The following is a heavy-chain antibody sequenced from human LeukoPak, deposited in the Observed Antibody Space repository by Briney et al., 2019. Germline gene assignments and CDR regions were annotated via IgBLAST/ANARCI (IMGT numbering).Heavy chain of an antibody. CDR1: GGSISSSSYY. Sequence: SETLSLTCTVSGGSISSSSYYWGWIRQPPGKGLEWIGYIYYSGSTNYNPSLKSRVTISVDTSKNQFSLKLSSVTAADTAVYYCARESSGSYFPHYYYGMDVWGQGTTVTVSS. CDR2: IYYSGST. CDR3: ARESSGSYFPHYYYGMDV. J-gene: IGHJ6*02. V-gene: IGHV4-61*01. D-gene: IGHD1-26*01.